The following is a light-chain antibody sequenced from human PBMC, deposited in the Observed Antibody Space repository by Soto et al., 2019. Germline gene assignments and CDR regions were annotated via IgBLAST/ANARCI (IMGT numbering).Light chain of an antibody. CDR3: GTWDSILSIFV. J-gene: IGLJ1*01. V-gene: IGLV1-51*02. CDR1: SSNIGRNY. Sequence: QSVLTQPPSVSAAPGQTVTMSCSGGSSNIGRNYVSWHQQVPGTAPKLLIYENDKRPSGVPDRFSGSKSGTSATLGITGLQTGDEADYYCGTWDSILSIFVFGTGTQLTVL. CDR2: END.